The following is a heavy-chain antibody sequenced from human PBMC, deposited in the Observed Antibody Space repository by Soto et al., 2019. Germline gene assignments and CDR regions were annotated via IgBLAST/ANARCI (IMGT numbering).Heavy chain of an antibody. CDR2: INHSGST. CDR3: ARDYYYGMDV. CDR1: GGSFSGYY. J-gene: IGHJ6*02. V-gene: IGHV4-34*01. Sequence: SETLSLTCAVYGGSFSGYYWSWIRQPPGKGLEWIGEINHSGSTNYNPSLKSRVTISVDTSKNQFSLKLSSVTAADTAVYYCARDYYYGMDVWGLGTTVTVSS.